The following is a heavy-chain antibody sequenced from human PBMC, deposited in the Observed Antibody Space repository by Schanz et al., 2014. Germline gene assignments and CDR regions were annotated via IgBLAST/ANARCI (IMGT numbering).Heavy chain of an antibody. CDR2: IGTAGDT. J-gene: IGHJ4*02. Sequence: EVQLVESGGYLVQPGGSLRLSCAASGFSIRNHDMHWVRQATGAGLEWVSAIGTAGDTFYLDSVKGRFTISRDNSKNTLYLQMNSLRAEDTAVYYCAKDPSHGDYDYYFDYWGQGTLVTVSS. V-gene: IGHV3-13*04. D-gene: IGHD3-22*01. CDR1: GFSIRNHD. CDR3: AKDPSHGDYDYYFDY.